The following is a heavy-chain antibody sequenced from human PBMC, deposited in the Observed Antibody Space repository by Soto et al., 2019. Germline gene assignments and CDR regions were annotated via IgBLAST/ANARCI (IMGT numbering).Heavy chain of an antibody. CDR1: GFTFSSYG. V-gene: IGHV3-33*01. D-gene: IGHD3-3*01. CDR2: IWYDGSNK. CDR3: ARVSRFYTIFGVVTPGDAFDI. J-gene: IGHJ3*02. Sequence: PGGSLRLSCAASGFTFSSYGMHWVRQAPGKGLEWVAVIWYDGSNKYYADSVKGRFTISRDNSKNTLYLQMNSLRAEDTAVYYCARVSRFYTIFGVVTPGDAFDIWGQGTMVTVSS.